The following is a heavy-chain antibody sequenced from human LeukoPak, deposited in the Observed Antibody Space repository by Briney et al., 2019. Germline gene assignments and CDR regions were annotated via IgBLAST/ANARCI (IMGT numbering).Heavy chain of an antibody. CDR3: AREDPLYCSGGSCYFDELDY. J-gene: IGHJ4*02. D-gene: IGHD2-15*01. CDR1: GFTFSSYS. V-gene: IGHV3-48*02. CDR2: ISSSSSTI. Sequence: PGRSLRLSCAASGFTFSSYSMNWVRQAPGKELEWVSYISSSSSTIYYADSVKGRFTISRDNAKNSLYLQMNSLRDEDTAVYYCAREDPLYCSGGSCYFDELDYWGQGTLVTVSS.